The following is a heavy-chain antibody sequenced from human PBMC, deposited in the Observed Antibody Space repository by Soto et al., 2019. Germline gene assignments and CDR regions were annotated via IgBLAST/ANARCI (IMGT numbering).Heavy chain of an antibody. CDR3: TRAYGAETFDF. CDR1: GGTFSSYA. D-gene: IGHD3-10*01. V-gene: IGHV1-8*02. Sequence: ASVKVSCKASGGTFSSYAISWVRQAPGQGLEWMGGIIPIFGNTGYAQNFRGRVTMTQNTAIGTAYMELSSLRSDDTATYYCTRAYGAETFDFWGQGTRVTVSS. J-gene: IGHJ5*01. CDR2: IIPIFGNT.